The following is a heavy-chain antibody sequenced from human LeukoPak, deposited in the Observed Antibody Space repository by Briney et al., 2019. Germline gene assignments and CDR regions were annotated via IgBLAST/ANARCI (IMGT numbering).Heavy chain of an antibody. V-gene: IGHV1-2*02. CDR2: INPNSGGT. J-gene: IGHJ5*02. Sequence: ASVKVSCKASGYTFTGYYMHWVRQAPGQGLEWMGWINPNSGGTNYAQKIQGRVTMTRDTSISTAYMELSRLRSDDTAVYYCARVPRRGYEVNWFDPWGQGTLVTVSS. D-gene: IGHD5-12*01. CDR1: GYTFTGYY. CDR3: ARVPRRGYEVNWFDP.